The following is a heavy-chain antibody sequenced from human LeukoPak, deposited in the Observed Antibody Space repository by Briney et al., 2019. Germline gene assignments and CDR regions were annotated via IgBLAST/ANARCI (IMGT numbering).Heavy chain of an antibody. Sequence: GGSLRLSCAASGFTFSSYAMSWVRQAPGKGLEWVSGISGSGGSTYYADSVKGRLTISRDNSKNTLYLQMNSLRAEDTAVYYCAKDSLGYSSSWYSYWGQGTLVTVSS. CDR2: ISGSGGST. CDR1: GFTFSSYA. CDR3: AKDSLGYSSSWYSY. D-gene: IGHD6-13*01. J-gene: IGHJ4*02. V-gene: IGHV3-23*01.